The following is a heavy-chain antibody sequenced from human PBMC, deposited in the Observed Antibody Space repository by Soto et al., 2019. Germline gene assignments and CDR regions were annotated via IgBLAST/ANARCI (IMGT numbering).Heavy chain of an antibody. J-gene: IGHJ4*02. V-gene: IGHV4-31*03. CDR3: ARAKGYYYDSRAYYFDY. CDR1: GGSISSGGYY. D-gene: IGHD3-22*01. CDR2: IYYSGST. Sequence: SETLSLTCTVSGGSISSGGYYWSWIRQHPGKGLEWIGYIYYSGSTYYNPSLKSRVTISVDTSKNQFSLKLSSVTAADTAVYYCARAKGYYYDSRAYYFDYWGQGTLVTVSS.